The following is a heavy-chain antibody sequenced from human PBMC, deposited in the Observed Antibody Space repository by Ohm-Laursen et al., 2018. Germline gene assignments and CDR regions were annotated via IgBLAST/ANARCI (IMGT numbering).Heavy chain of an antibody. CDR3: SKTLDV. CDR1: GFSLSNYC. J-gene: IGHJ6*02. V-gene: IGHV3-7*01. CDR2: INQDGRAK. Sequence: SLRLSCTASGFSLSNYCMHWVRQAPGKGLEWVATINQDGRAKYYVDSVKGRFTISRDNAENSLYLQMNSLRAEDTAVYYCSKTLDVWGQGTAVTVSS.